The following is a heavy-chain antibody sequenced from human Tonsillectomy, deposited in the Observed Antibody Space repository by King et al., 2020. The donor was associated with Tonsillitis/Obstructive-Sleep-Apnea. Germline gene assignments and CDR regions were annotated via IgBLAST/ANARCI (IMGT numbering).Heavy chain of an antibody. Sequence: VQLVESGGGLVQPGGSLRLSCAASGFTFSSYAMSWVRQAPGKGLEWVSAISGSGGSIYYADSVKGRFTITRENSKNTLYLQMNSLRAEDTAVYYCAKVAGSYYYDSSGYSTEGGFDDWGQGTLVTVSS. CDR2: ISGSGGSI. J-gene: IGHJ4*02. CDR1: GFTFSSYA. V-gene: IGHV3-23*04. CDR3: AKVAGSYYYDSSGYSTEGGFDD. D-gene: IGHD3-22*01.